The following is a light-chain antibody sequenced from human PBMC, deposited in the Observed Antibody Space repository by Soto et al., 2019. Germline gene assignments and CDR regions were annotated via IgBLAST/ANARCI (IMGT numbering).Light chain of an antibody. J-gene: IGLJ2*01. CDR3: SSYTSSSTSVV. Sequence: QSALTQPASVSGSPGQSITISCTGTSSDVGGYNYVSWYQQHPGKAPKLIIYDVTDRPSGVSNRFSGSKSGNTASLTISGLQAEDEADYHCSSYTSSSTSVVFGGGTKLTVL. CDR1: SSDVGGYNY. V-gene: IGLV2-14*01. CDR2: DVT.